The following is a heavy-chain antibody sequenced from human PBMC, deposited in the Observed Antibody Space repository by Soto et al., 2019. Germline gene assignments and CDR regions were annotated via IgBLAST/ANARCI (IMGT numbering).Heavy chain of an antibody. V-gene: IGHV1-3*01. CDR1: GYTFTSYA. J-gene: IGHJ4*02. D-gene: IGHD3-16*02. Sequence: GASVKVSCKASGYTFTSYAMHWVRQAPGQRLEWMGWINAGNGNTKYSQKFQGRVTITRDTSASTAYMELSSLRSEDTAVYYCAGERLSQTFRVDYCGQGPLVTVSS. CDR3: AGERLSQTFRVDY. CDR2: INAGNGNT.